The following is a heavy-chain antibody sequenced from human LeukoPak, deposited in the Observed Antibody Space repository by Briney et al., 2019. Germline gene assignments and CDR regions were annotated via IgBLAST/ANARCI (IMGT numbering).Heavy chain of an antibody. D-gene: IGHD6-13*01. Sequence: PGGSLRLSCAASGFTFSNYAMSWVRQAPGKGLEWVSGISGSGGSTYYAGSVKGRFTISRDNSKNTLYLQVNSLRAEDTAVYYCAKYSSSWHVNWFDPWGQGTLVTVSS. CDR1: GFTFSNYA. CDR3: AKYSSSWHVNWFDP. CDR2: ISGSGGST. J-gene: IGHJ5*02. V-gene: IGHV3-23*01.